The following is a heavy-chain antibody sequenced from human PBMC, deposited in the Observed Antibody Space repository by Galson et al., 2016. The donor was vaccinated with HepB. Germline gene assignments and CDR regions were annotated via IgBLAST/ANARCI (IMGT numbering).Heavy chain of an antibody. J-gene: IGHJ4*02. Sequence: SLRLSCAAFGFTVSSNYMSWVRQAPGKGLEWVSVVYSGGSTYYADSVKGRFTLSRDHYKNTLYLQMNSLRAEDTAIYYCSVELLQDFDFWGQGTLVTVSS. CDR3: SVELLQDFDF. D-gene: IGHD5-24*01. V-gene: IGHV3-53*01. CDR2: VYSGGST. CDR1: GFTVSSNY.